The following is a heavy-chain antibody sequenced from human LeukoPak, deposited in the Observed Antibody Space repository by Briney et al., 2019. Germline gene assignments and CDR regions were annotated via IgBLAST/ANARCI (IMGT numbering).Heavy chain of an antibody. J-gene: IGHJ4*02. V-gene: IGHV4-39*01. CDR1: GDSISSSSYY. CDR3: ARHGTPLRHGSGNYYKGAPFDY. CDR2: INHSGST. D-gene: IGHD3-10*01. Sequence: PSETLSLTCKVSGDSISSSSYYWGWIRQTPGKGLEWIGEINHSGSTNYNPSLKSRVTISVDTSKNQFSLKLSSVTAADTAVYYCARHGTPLRHGSGNYYKGAPFDYWGQGTLVTVSS.